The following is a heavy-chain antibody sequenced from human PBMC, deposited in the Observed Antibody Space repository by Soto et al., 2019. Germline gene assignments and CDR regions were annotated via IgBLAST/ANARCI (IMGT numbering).Heavy chain of an antibody. J-gene: IGHJ3*01. V-gene: IGHV3-23*01. CDR1: GFTFSSYD. D-gene: IGHD3-3*01. CDR2: ISGSGVGK. Sequence: EVQLLESGGGLVQPGGTLRLSCAASGFTFSSYDMSWVRQAPGKGLEWVSAISGSGVGKFYAESVKGRFTISRDNSKNTLYVQMNSLRVEDTAIYYCAKEDDAWRNGYFDLWGQGTMVTVSS. CDR3: AKEDDAWRNGYFDL.